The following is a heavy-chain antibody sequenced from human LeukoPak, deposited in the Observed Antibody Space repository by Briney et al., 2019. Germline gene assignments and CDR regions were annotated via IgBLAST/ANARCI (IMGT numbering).Heavy chain of an antibody. D-gene: IGHD6-19*01. Sequence: SETLSLTCTVSGGSISSSSYYWGWIRQPPGKGLEWIGSIYYSGSTYYNPSLKSRVTISVDTSKNQFSLKLSSVTAADTAVYYCARVSGWYSYWGQGTLVTVSS. J-gene: IGHJ4*02. CDR1: GGSISSSSYY. V-gene: IGHV4-39*01. CDR3: ARVSGWYSY. CDR2: IYYSGST.